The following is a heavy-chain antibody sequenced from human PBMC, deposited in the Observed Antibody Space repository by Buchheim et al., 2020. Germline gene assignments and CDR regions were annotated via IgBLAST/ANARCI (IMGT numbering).Heavy chain of an antibody. CDR2: MNPNSGNT. V-gene: IGHV1-8*01. CDR1: GYTFTSYD. CDR3: ARASDCSSTSCYRKVRRYNWFDP. J-gene: IGHJ5*02. Sequence: QMQLVQSGAEVKKPGASVKVSCKASGYTFTSYDINWVRQATGQGLEWMGWMNPNSGNTGYAQKFQGRVTMTRTTSISTAYMELSSLRSEDTAVYYCARASDCSSTSCYRKVRRYNWFDPWGQGTL. D-gene: IGHD2-2*01.